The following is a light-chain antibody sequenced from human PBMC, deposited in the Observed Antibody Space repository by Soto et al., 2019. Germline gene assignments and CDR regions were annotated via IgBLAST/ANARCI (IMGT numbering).Light chain of an antibody. J-gene: IGKJ4*01. CDR3: QQRSNWPPT. Sequence: EIVLTQSPATLSLSPGERATLSCRASQSVSRYLAWYQQKPGQAPRLLIYDASNRATGIPARFSGSGSGTDFTLTISSLEPEDFEVYYCQQRSNWPPTFGGGTKVEIK. CDR2: DAS. CDR1: QSVSRY. V-gene: IGKV3-11*01.